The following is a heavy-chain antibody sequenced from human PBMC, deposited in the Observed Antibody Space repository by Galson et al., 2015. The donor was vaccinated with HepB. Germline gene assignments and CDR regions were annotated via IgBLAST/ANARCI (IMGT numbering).Heavy chain of an antibody. V-gene: IGHV3-11*01. CDR1: GFSFSDYD. D-gene: IGHD3-3*01. CDR3: ARERVVIPPTGMDV. CDR2: IDNSGNTV. Sequence: LRLSCAASGFSFSDYDMNWVRQAPGKGLEWLSYIDNSGNTVYYADSMKGRFTISRDNAKNSLYLQMNSLSADDTAVYYCARERVVIPPTGMDVWGQGTTVTVSS. J-gene: IGHJ6*02.